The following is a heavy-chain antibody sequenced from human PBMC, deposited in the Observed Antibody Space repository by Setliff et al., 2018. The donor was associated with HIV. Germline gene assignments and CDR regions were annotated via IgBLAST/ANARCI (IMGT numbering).Heavy chain of an antibody. CDR2: ISGSGGST. Sequence: QPGGSLRLSCAASGFTFSSYAMSWVRQAPGKGLEWVSAISGSGGSTYYADSVKGRFTISRDNSKNTLYLQMNSLRAEDTAVYYCAKDEKDTAMVVDYMDVWGKGTTVTVSS. J-gene: IGHJ6*03. CDR1: GFTFSSYA. V-gene: IGHV3-23*01. CDR3: AKDEKDTAMVVDYMDV. D-gene: IGHD5-18*01.